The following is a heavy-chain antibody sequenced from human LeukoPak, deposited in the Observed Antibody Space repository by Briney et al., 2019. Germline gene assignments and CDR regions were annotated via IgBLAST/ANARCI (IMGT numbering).Heavy chain of an antibody. CDR1: GGSISSYY. Sequence: SETLSLTCTVSGGSISSYYWSWIRQPPGKGLEWIGYIYYSGSTNYNPSLKSRVTISVDTSKNQFSLKLSSVTAADTAVYYCARQRSGGSIINPWGQGTLVTVSS. J-gene: IGHJ5*02. D-gene: IGHD6-19*01. CDR2: IYYSGST. V-gene: IGHV4-59*08. CDR3: ARQRSGGSIINP.